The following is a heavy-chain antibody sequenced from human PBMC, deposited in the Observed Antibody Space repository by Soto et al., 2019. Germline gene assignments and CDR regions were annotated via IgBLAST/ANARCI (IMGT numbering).Heavy chain of an antibody. J-gene: IGHJ4*02. CDR1: GDSVSSGDYS. D-gene: IGHD3-3*01. V-gene: IGHV4-30-4*01. CDR2: IYYSGST. CDR3: ASYDFWSGSLDY. Sequence: TLPLTCTACGDSVSSGDYSGSWIRQPPGKGLEWIGYIYYSGSTYYNPSLKSRVTISVDTSKNQFSLKLSSVTAADTVLYYCASYDFWSGSLDYWGQGTLVTVSS.